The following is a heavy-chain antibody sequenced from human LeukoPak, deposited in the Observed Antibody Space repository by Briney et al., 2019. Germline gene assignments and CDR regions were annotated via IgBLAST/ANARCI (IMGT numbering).Heavy chain of an antibody. CDR2: INHSGST. V-gene: IGHV4-34*01. J-gene: IGHJ4*02. CDR1: GGSFSGYY. D-gene: IGHD6-13*01. CDR3: ARDRVFVRRGPRD. Sequence: SETLSLTCAVYGGSFSGYYWSWIRQPPGKGLEWIGEINHSGSTNYNPSLKSRVTISVDTSKNQFSLKLSSVAAADTAVYYCARDRVFVRRGPRDWGQGTLVTVSS.